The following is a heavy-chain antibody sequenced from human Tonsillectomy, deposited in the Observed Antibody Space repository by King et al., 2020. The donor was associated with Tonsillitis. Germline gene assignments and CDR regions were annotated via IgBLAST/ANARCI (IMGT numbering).Heavy chain of an antibody. CDR1: VYSFTSYW. V-gene: IGHV5-10-1*03. J-gene: IGHJ4*02. Sequence: VQLVESGAEVKKPGESLRISCKGSVYSFTSYWISWVRQMPGKGLEWMGRIDPSYSYTNYSPSFQGHVTISADKSISTAYLQWSSLKASDTAMYYCARHQGQLADYWGQGTLVTVSS. CDR2: IDPSYSYT. CDR3: ARHQGQLADY. D-gene: IGHD6-6*01.